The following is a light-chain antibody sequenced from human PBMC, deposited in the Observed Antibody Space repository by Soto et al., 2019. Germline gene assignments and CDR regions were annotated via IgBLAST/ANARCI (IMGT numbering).Light chain of an antibody. CDR1: SSDVGGYKY. CDR3: FPYTTSSTPGV. V-gene: IGLV2-14*03. J-gene: IGLJ2*01. Sequence: QSALTQPASVSGSPGQSVTISCTGTSSDVGGYKYVSWYQHHPGKAPKLIIFDVNNRPSGVSDRFSAANYGNPASLTISGLQAEDEGDYYRFPYTTSSTPGVFGGGTKLTVL. CDR2: DVN.